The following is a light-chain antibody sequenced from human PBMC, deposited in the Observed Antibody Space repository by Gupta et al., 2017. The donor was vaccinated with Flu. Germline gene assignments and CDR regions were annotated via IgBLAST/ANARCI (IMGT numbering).Light chain of an antibody. CDR1: QDIGTW. Sequence: DIQMTQSPSSVSASVGDRVTITCRASQDIGTWLAWYQQKAGEAPKLLIYSASSLQSGVPSTFSGSGSGTDFALTISSLQPEDIATYYCQQADNFPRTFGQGTKVEIK. V-gene: IGKV1-12*01. J-gene: IGKJ1*01. CDR3: QQADNFPRT. CDR2: SAS.